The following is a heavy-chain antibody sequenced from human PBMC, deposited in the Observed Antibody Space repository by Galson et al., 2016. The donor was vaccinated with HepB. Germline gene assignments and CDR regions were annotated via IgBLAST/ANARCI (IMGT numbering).Heavy chain of an antibody. D-gene: IGHD1-1*01. CDR3: ARQAFTNWNPFDY. CDR2: IWYDGVNT. CDR1: GFTLSSYG. V-gene: IGHV3-33*01. J-gene: IGHJ4*02. Sequence: LRLSCAASGFTLSSYGIHWVRQAPGKGLEWVAVIWYDGVNTYYADSVKGRFTISRDNSKNTLHLQMNSLRAEDTAVYYCARQAFTNWNPFDYWGQGTLVTVSS.